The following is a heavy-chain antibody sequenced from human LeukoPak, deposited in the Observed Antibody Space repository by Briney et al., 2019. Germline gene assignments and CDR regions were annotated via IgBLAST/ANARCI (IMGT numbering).Heavy chain of an antibody. Sequence: GGSLRISCAASGFTSSSYWMSWVRQAPGKGLEWVANIKQDGSEKYYVDSVKGRFTISRDNAKNSLYLQMNSLRVEDTAVYYCAGYCSTTSCYSSMDVWGQGTTVTVS. CDR1: GFTSSSYW. CDR3: AGYCSTTSCYSSMDV. J-gene: IGHJ6*02. V-gene: IGHV3-7*01. D-gene: IGHD2-2*01. CDR2: IKQDGSEK.